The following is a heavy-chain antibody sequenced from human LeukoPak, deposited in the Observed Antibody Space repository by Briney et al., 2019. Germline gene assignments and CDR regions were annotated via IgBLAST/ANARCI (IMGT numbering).Heavy chain of an antibody. D-gene: IGHD2-2*01. J-gene: IGHJ6*04. CDR3: AKARGLYCSSTSCYDCDV. V-gene: IGHV1-2*02. Sequence: ASVKVSCKASGYTFTAYYIHWVRQAPGQGLEWMGWINPNSGGTNYAQKFQGRVTLTRDTSITSAYMELSRLRSDDTAVYYCAKARGLYCSSTSCYDCDVWGKGTTVTVSS. CDR2: INPNSGGT. CDR1: GYTFTAYY.